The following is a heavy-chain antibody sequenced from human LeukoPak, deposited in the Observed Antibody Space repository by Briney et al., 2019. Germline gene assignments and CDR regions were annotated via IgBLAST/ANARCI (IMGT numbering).Heavy chain of an antibody. J-gene: IGHJ4*02. CDR2: IDPDSGGT. V-gene: IGHV1-2*02. CDR1: GYTFNGYY. D-gene: IGHD2-2*02. CDR3: ARVPGPYTTSRFDF. Sequence: ASVRASCKPSGYTFNGYYLHWVRQAPGQRPEWMGRIDPDSGGTHYGQKFKGRVTVTRDTSITTVYMELSGLTSDDTAVYYCARVPGPYTTSRFDFWGQGTLVTVSS.